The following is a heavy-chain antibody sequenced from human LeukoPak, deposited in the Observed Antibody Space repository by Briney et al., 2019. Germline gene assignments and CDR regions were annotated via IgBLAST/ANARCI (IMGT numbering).Heavy chain of an antibody. Sequence: ASVKVSCKASVYTFTSYGISWVRQVPGQGLEWMGIINPSGGSTSYAQKFQGRVTMTRDTSTSTVYMELSSLRSEDTAVYYCARASDSSGYHFDYWGQGTLVTVSS. V-gene: IGHV1-46*01. CDR1: VYTFTSYG. J-gene: IGHJ4*02. D-gene: IGHD3-22*01. CDR2: INPSGGST. CDR3: ARASDSSGYHFDY.